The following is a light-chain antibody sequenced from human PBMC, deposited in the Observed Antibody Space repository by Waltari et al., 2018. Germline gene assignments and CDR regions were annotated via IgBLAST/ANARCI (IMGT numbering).Light chain of an antibody. V-gene: IGLV1-40*01. CDR3: QSFDSNVRGGVV. J-gene: IGLJ3*02. CDR2: GNN. Sequence: QSILTQPTSVSGAPGQRVTISCTGSSSNIGAGHDVHWYQAFPGTAPKLLIVGNNNRPAGVPARSSGSKAGSSASLAINGLQAEDEADYYCQSFDSNVRGGVVFGGGTKVTVL. CDR1: SSNIGAGHD.